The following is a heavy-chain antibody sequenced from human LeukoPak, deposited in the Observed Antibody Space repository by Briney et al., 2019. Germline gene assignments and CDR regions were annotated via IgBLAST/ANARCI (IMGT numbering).Heavy chain of an antibody. Sequence: GGSLRLSCAASGFNFNTYTMNWVCQAPGKGLEWVSSISSDSSYIYYADAVHGRFTVSRDNAKYSLYLQMNSLRAEDTAVYYCVRGSYGAYDYWGQGSLVTVSS. J-gene: IGHJ4*02. CDR1: GFNFNTYT. V-gene: IGHV3-21*01. D-gene: IGHD4-17*01. CDR3: VRGSYGAYDY. CDR2: ISSDSSYI.